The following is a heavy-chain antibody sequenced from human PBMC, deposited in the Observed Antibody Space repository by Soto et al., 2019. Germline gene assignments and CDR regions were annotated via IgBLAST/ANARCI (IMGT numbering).Heavy chain of an antibody. CDR2: ISGSGGST. J-gene: IGHJ4*02. CDR1: GFTFSSYA. V-gene: IGHV3-23*01. Sequence: GGSLRLSCAASGFTFSSYAMSWVRQAPGKGLEWVSAISGSGGSTYYADSVKGRFTISRDNSKNTLYLQMNSLRAEDTAVYYCAKDSLIAAIVGATSFDYWGQGTLVTVSS. CDR3: AKDSLIAAIVGATSFDY. D-gene: IGHD1-26*01.